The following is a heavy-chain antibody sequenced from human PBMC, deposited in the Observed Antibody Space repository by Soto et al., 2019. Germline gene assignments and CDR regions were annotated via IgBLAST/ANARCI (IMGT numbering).Heavy chain of an antibody. CDR2: INSDGSST. J-gene: IGHJ6*02. V-gene: IGHV3-74*01. CDR1: GFTFSSYW. D-gene: IGHD1-1*01. CDR3: ARRRYDYYYYYGMDV. Sequence: GGSLRLSCAASGFTFSSYWMHRVRQAPGKGLVWVSRINSDGSSTSYADPVKGRFTISRDNAKNTLYLQMNSLRAEDTAVYYCARRRYDYYYYYGMDVWGQGTTVTVSS.